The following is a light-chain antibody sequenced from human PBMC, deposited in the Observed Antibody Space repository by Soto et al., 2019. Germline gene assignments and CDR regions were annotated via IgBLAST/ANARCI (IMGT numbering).Light chain of an antibody. CDR1: QSISSY. Sequence: DIQMTQSPSSLSASVGDRVTITCRASQSISSYLNWYQQKPGKAPKLLIYAASNLQSGVPSRFSGSESGTDFTLTISSLQPEDFATYYCQQSYSIPLTFGGGTMVEIK. CDR3: QQSYSIPLT. J-gene: IGKJ4*01. CDR2: AAS. V-gene: IGKV1-39*01.